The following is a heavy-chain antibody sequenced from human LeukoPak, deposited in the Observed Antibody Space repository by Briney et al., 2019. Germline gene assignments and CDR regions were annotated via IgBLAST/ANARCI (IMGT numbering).Heavy chain of an antibody. CDR1: GYTLTELS. CDR2: FDPEDGET. Sequence: ASVKVSCKVSGYTLTELSMHWVRQAPGKGLEWMGGFDPEDGETIYAQKFQGRVTMTKDTSTDTAYMELSSLRSEDTAVYYCATAGTYGDRHFFDYWGQGTLVTVSS. J-gene: IGHJ4*02. V-gene: IGHV1-24*01. CDR3: ATAGTYGDRHFFDY. D-gene: IGHD4-17*01.